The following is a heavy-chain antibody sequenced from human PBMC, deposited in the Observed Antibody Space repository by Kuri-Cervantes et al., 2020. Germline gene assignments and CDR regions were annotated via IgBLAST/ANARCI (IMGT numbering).Heavy chain of an antibody. D-gene: IGHD3-16*01. V-gene: IGHV3-11*01. CDR3: ARVRAVSGAYNDYAPLGY. J-gene: IGHJ4*02. CDR2: ISSSGSTI. Sequence: LSLTCAASGFTFSDYYMSWIRQAPGKGLEWVSYISSSGSTIYYADSVKGRFTISRDNAKNSLYLQMNSLIAEDTAVYYCARVRAVSGAYNDYAPLGYWGQGTLVTVSS. CDR1: GFTFSDYY.